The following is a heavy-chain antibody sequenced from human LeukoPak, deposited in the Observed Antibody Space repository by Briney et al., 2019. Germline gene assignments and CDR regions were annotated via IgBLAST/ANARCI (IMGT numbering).Heavy chain of an antibody. D-gene: IGHD1-26*01. J-gene: IGHJ4*02. CDR1: GGSFSGYY. CDR3: ASLPYS. Sequence: SETLSLTCAVYGGSFSGYYWSWIRQPPGKGLEWIGEINHSGSTNYNPSLKSRVTISVDTSKNQFSLKLSSVTAADTAVYYCASLPYSWGQGTLVTVSS. V-gene: IGHV4-34*01. CDR2: INHSGST.